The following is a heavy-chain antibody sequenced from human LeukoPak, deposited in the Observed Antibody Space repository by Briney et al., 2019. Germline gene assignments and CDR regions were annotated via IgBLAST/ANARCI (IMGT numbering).Heavy chain of an antibody. Sequence: SETLSLTCTVSGYSISSGYYWGWIRQPPGKGLEWIGSIYHSGSTYYNPSLKSRVTISVDTSKNQFSLKLSSVTAADTAVYYCASRVGYGSGSYPFWGQGTLVTVSS. CDR2: IYHSGST. V-gene: IGHV4-38-2*02. CDR1: GYSISSGYY. D-gene: IGHD3-10*01. J-gene: IGHJ4*02. CDR3: ASRVGYGSGSYPF.